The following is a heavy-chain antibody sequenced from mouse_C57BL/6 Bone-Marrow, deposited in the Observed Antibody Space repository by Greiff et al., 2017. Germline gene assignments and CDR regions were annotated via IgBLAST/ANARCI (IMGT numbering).Heavy chain of an antibody. J-gene: IGHJ2*01. CDR1: GYTFTSYW. CDR2: IDPSDSYT. CDR3: ARLFTTVVGY. D-gene: IGHD1-1*01. Sequence: QVQLQQPGAELVRPGTSVKLSCKASGYTFTSYWMHWVKQRPGQGLEWIGVIDPSDSYTNYNQKFKGKATLTVDTSSSTAYMQLSSLTSEDSAVYYCARLFTTVVGYWGQGTTLTVSS. V-gene: IGHV1-59*01.